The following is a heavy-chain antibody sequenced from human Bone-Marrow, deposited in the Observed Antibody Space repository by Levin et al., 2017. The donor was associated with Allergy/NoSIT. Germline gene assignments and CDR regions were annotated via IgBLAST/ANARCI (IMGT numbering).Heavy chain of an antibody. J-gene: IGHJ6*02. V-gene: IGHV4-59*02. D-gene: IGHD3-10*01. CDR1: GGSVSGYY. Sequence: SSETLSLTCTVFGGSVSGYYWSWIRQPPGKGLEWIGYIFYVGSTNYNPSLKSRLTISVDTSKNQFSLKLSSVTAADTAVYYCARARDYYGSGSYYYYYYGMDVWGQGTTVTVSS. CDR2: IFYVGST. CDR3: ARARDYYGSGSYYYYYYGMDV.